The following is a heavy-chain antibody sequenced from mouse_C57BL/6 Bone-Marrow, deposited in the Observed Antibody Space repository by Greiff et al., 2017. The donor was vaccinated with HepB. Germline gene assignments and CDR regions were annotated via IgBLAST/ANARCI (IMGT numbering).Heavy chain of an antibody. J-gene: IGHJ4*01. CDR1: GYAFSSSW. D-gene: IGHD1-2*01. CDR3: ARGGLRLMDY. Sequence: LQESGPELVKPGASVKISCKASGYAFSSSWMNWVKQRPGKGLEWIGRIYPGDGDTNYNGKFKGKATLTADKSSSTAYMQLSSLTSEDSAVYFCARGGLRLMDYWGQGTSVTVSS. V-gene: IGHV1-82*01. CDR2: IYPGDGDT.